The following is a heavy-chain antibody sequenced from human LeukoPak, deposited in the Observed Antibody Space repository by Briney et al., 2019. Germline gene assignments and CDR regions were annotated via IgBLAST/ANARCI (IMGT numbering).Heavy chain of an antibody. V-gene: IGHV1-18*01. D-gene: IGHD1-26*01. Sequence: ASVKVCCTASGYTFTSYGISWVRQAPGQGLEWMGWISAYNGNTNYAQKLQGRVTMTTDTSTSTAYMELRSLRSDDTAVYYCARSGGSYHRPNFDYWGQGTLVTVSS. CDR1: GYTFTSYG. J-gene: IGHJ4*02. CDR2: ISAYNGNT. CDR3: ARSGGSYHRPNFDY.